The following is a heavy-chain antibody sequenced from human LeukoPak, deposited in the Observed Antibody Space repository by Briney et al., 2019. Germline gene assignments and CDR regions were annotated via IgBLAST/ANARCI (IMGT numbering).Heavy chain of an antibody. J-gene: IGHJ4*02. D-gene: IGHD6-19*01. Sequence: SETLSLTCTVSGASVSTYYWSWIRQPPGKELEWIGYVSHSGNTNCSPSLKSRVTMSLDTSKNHFSLRLSSVNAADTAVYYCARAGSGWSFDYWGQGSLVTVSS. V-gene: IGHV4-59*02. CDR3: ARAGSGWSFDY. CDR1: GASVSTYY. CDR2: VSHSGNT.